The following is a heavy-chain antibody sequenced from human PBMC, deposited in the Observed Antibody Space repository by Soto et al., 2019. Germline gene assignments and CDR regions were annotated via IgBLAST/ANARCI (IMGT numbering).Heavy chain of an antibody. J-gene: IGHJ6*02. CDR3: ARHEPVPKRQHGMGV. Sequence: SETLYLTCTVSGGSITGYYWSWMRQPAWGGLEWIGYIYSAGNTLYTPSLQSRVTISVDTSKNQFSLNLRSVTAADTAVYYCARHEPVPKRQHGMGVWAQGATVTVSS. D-gene: IGHD6-13*01. V-gene: IGHV4-59*01. CDR2: IYSAGNT. CDR1: GGSITGYY.